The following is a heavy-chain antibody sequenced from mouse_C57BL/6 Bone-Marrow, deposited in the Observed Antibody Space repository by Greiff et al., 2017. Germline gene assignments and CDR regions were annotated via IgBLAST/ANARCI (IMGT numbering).Heavy chain of an antibody. CDR3: ARLLLRAMDY. CDR1: GFTFSSYA. V-gene: IGHV5-4*01. J-gene: IGHJ4*01. CDR2: ISDGGSYT. Sequence: EVQLVESGGGLVKPGGSLKLSCAASGFTFSSYAMSWVRQTPEKRLEWVATISDGGSYTYYPDNVKGRFTISRDNAKNNLYLQMSHLKSEDTAMYYCARLLLRAMDYWGQGTSVTGSS. D-gene: IGHD1-1*01.